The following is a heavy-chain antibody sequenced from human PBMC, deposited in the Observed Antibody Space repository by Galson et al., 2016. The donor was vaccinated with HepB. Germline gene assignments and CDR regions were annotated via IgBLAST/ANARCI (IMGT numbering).Heavy chain of an antibody. J-gene: IGHJ4*02. CDR3: AKWGGSGYDWARLDY. CDR2: ISYDGSNK. D-gene: IGHD5-12*01. V-gene: IGHV3-30*18. CDR1: GFTFSSYG. Sequence: SLRLSCAASGFTFSSYGMHWVRQAPGKGLEWVAVISYDGSNKYYANSVKGRFTISRDNSKNTLYLQINSLRAEDTAVYYCAKWGGSGYDWARLDYWGQGTLVTVSS.